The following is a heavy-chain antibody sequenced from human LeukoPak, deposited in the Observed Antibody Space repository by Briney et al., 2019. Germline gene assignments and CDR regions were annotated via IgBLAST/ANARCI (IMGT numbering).Heavy chain of an antibody. Sequence: PSETLSLTCTVSGGSISSSSYYWGWIRQPPGKGLEWIGRIYTSGSTNYNPSLKSRVTMSVDTSKNQFSLKLSSVTAADTAVYYCARDNFLYYYYYYMDVWGKGTTVTISS. V-gene: IGHV4-39*07. CDR1: GGSISSSSYY. D-gene: IGHD1-20*01. CDR3: ARDNFLYYYYYYMDV. CDR2: IYTSGST. J-gene: IGHJ6*03.